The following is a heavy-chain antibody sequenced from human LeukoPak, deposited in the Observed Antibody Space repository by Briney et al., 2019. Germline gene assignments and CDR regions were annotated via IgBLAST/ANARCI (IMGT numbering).Heavy chain of an antibody. J-gene: IGHJ3*02. CDR1: GFTVSYNY. CDR2: IYRGGDT. V-gene: IGHV3-53*01. D-gene: IGHD3-10*01. Sequence: QPGGSLRLSCAASGFTVSYNYMSWVRQTPGKGLEWVSSIYRGGDTYYTDSVKGRFTISRDNSDNTLYLQMNSLRAEDTALYYCAKGNYGSGSLYIGDAFDIWGRGTMVTVSS. CDR3: AKGNYGSGSLYIGDAFDI.